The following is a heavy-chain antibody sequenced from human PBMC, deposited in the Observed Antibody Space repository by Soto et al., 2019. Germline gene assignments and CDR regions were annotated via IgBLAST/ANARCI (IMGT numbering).Heavy chain of an antibody. J-gene: IGHJ4*02. V-gene: IGHV1-58*01. Sequence: QKQLVQSGPEVKKPGASVKVSCKASGITFTSSAVQWVRQARGQRLEWIGWIVVGSGDTNYAQKFQERVIFTRDLSTSTAYMELSSLRSDDTAVYYCARVSSGYSSSWYWDYWGQGTLVTVSS. CDR2: IVVGSGDT. D-gene: IGHD6-13*01. CDR1: GITFTSSA. CDR3: ARVSSGYSSSWYWDY.